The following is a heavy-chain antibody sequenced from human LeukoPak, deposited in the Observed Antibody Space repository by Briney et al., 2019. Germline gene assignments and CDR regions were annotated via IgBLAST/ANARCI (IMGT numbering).Heavy chain of an antibody. CDR1: GFTFSSYA. Sequence: GRSLRLSCAASGFTFSSYAMHWVRQAPGKGLEWVAVISYDGSNKYYADSVKGRFTISRDNSKNTLYLQMNCLRAEDTAVYYCARGSIAAAGILDYWGQGTLVTVSS. CDR3: ARGSIAAAGILDY. CDR2: ISYDGSNK. V-gene: IGHV3-30-3*01. D-gene: IGHD6-13*01. J-gene: IGHJ4*02.